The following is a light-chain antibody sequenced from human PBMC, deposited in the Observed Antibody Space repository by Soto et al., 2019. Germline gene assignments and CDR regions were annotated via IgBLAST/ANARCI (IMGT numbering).Light chain of an antibody. Sequence: DIPMTQSPSSLSASVGDRVTISCRASQSISGYLNWYQQKPGQAPKLLIYAASSLQSGVPSRFSGSGSGTDFLLTISRLQPEDVVYYYRQQSYRTPFTFGGGTKVDIK. CDR2: AAS. V-gene: IGKV1-39*01. J-gene: IGKJ4*01. CDR3: QQSYRTPFT. CDR1: QSISGY.